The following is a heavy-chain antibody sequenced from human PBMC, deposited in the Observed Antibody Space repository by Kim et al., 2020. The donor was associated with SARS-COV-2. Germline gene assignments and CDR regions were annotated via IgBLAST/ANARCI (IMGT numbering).Heavy chain of an antibody. Sequence: NSHPPLKSRLTISVDASKNHFSLKLSSVTAADTAVYYCARGNWNIDAFDIWGQGTMVTVSS. CDR3: ARGNWNIDAFDI. D-gene: IGHD1-1*01. J-gene: IGHJ3*02. V-gene: IGHV4-34*01.